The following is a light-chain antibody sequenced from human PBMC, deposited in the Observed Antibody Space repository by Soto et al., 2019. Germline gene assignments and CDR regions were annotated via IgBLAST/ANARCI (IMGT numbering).Light chain of an antibody. V-gene: IGKV3-20*01. Sequence: EIGLTQSPGTLSLSPGERATLSCRASQSVSSSYLAWYQQKPGQAPRLLIYGASSRATGIPDRFSGSGSGTDFTLTISRLEPEDFAVYYCQQYGSSPPSFGQGTRLEI. CDR2: GAS. CDR1: QSVSSSY. J-gene: IGKJ5*01. CDR3: QQYGSSPPS.